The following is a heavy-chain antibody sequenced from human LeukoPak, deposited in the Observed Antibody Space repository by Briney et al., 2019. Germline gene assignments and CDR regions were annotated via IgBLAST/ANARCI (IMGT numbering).Heavy chain of an antibody. V-gene: IGHV4-39*01. CDR2: IYYSGST. CDR3: ARSFLGPWDFDS. D-gene: IGHD3-16*01. CDR1: GGSISSRSYY. J-gene: IGHJ4*02. Sequence: SETLSLTCTVPGGSISSRSYYWGWIRQPPGKGLEWIGNIYYSGSTYYNPSLKSRLTISVDTSKNQFSLELSSVTAADTAVYYCARSFLGPWDFDSWGQGTLVTVSS.